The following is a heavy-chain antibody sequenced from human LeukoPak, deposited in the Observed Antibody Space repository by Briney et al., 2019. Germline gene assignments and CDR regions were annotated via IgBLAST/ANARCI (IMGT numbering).Heavy chain of an antibody. CDR3: AREMASGGGSLDY. CDR1: GYTFTDYY. J-gene: IGHJ4*02. D-gene: IGHD4-23*01. Sequence: ASVKVSCKASGYTFTDYYMHWVRQAPGQGLEWMGWINPNSGGTNYAQKFQGRVTMTRDTSIRTAYMELSSLRSDDTAVYYCAREMASGGGSLDYWGQGALVTVSS. CDR2: INPNSGGT. V-gene: IGHV1-2*02.